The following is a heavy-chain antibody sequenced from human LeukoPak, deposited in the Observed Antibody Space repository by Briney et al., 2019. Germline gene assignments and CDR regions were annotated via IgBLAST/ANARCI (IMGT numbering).Heavy chain of an antibody. D-gene: IGHD5-24*01. V-gene: IGHV3-30*02. CDR1: GFTFNSYG. CDR3: AKDGGLHLYYYYNYMDI. Sequence: PRGALRVSCAASGFTFNSYGMHWVRQAPGKGLEWVAFIRDDGSYEYYADSVKGRFTISRDNSKTTLYLQMNSLRSEDTAVYYCAKDGGLHLYYYYNYMDIWGKGTTVTVSS. J-gene: IGHJ6*03. CDR2: IRDDGSYE.